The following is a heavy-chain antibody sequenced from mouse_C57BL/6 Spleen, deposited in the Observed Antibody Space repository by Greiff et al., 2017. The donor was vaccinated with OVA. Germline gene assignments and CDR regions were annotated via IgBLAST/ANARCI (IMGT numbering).Heavy chain of an antibody. J-gene: IGHJ2*01. CDR3: ARRYRSGPLHY. V-gene: IGHV1-55*01. Sequence: QVQLQQPGAELVKPGASVKMSCKASGYTFTSYWITWVKQRPGQGLAWIGDIYPGSGSTNYNEQFKSKATLTVDTSSSTAYMQRSSLTSEDSAVYYCARRYRSGPLHYWGQSTTLTVSS. D-gene: IGHD3-2*02. CDR1: GYTFTSYW. CDR2: IYPGSGST.